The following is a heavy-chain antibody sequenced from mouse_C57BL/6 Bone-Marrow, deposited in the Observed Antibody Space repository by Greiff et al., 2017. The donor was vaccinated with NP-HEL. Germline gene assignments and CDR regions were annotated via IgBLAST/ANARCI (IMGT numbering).Heavy chain of an antibody. J-gene: IGHJ4*01. V-gene: IGHV5-16*01. CDR3: ARYYYGSSYPHYYAMDY. CDR1: GFTFSDYY. Sequence: EVMLVESEGGLVQPGSSMKLSCTASGFTFSDYYMAWVRQVPEKGLEWVANINYDGSSTYYLDSLKSRFIISRDNAKNILYLQMSSLKSDDTATYYCARYYYGSSYPHYYAMDYWGQGTSVTVSS. D-gene: IGHD1-1*01. CDR2: INYDGSST.